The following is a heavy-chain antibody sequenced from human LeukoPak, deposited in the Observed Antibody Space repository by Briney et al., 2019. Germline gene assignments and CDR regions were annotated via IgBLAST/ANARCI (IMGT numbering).Heavy chain of an antibody. D-gene: IGHD3-10*01. Sequence: PGGSLRLSCAASGFTFSSYWMSWVRQAPGKGLEWVANIKQDGSEKYYVDSVKGRFTISRDNAKNSLYLQTNSLRAEDTAVYYCARGGGLLITMVRGVIPFDYWGQGTLVTVSS. V-gene: IGHV3-7*01. J-gene: IGHJ4*02. CDR3: ARGGGLLITMVRGVIPFDY. CDR2: IKQDGSEK. CDR1: GFTFSSYW.